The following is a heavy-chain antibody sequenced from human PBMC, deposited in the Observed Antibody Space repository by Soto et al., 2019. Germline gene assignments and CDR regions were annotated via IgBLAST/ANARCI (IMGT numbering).Heavy chain of an antibody. J-gene: IGHJ4*02. CDR1: GFTFSTYA. Sequence: GGSLRLSCAVSGFTFSTYAVHWVRQAPGKGLEGVAVISFDGSNKYYADSVKGRFAISRDNSKNTLYLQMTSLRAEDTAVYYCSRDADSGNYYFLLDSWGQGTLATVSS. CDR2: ISFDGSNK. D-gene: IGHD1-26*01. V-gene: IGHV3-30*09. CDR3: SRDADSGNYYFLLDS.